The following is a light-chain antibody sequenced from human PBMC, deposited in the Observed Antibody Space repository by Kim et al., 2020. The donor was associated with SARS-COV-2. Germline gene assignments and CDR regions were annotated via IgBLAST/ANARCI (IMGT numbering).Light chain of an antibody. V-gene: IGKV1D-12*01. CDR1: QDISSW. CDR2: EAS. J-gene: IGKJ4*01. Sequence: SAAVGDRVTITCRASQDISSWLGWYQQKPGKAPKVLIYEASNLQSGVPSRFSGSGSGTDFTLTINSLQPEDFVTYYCQQTHSFPLTFGGGPRWRS. CDR3: QQTHSFPLT.